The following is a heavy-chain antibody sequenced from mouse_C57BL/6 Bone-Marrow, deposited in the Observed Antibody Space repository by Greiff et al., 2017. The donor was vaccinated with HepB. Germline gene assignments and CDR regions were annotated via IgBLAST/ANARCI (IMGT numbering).Heavy chain of an antibody. J-gene: IGHJ3*01. CDR1: GFTFSSYA. D-gene: IGHD2-2*01. CDR3: ASPYGYDAAY. Sequence: EVKVEESGGGLVKPGGSLKLSCAASGFTFSSYAMSWVRQTPEKRLEWVATISDGGSYTDYPDNVKGRFTISRDNAKNNLYLQMSHLKSEDTAMYYCASPYGYDAAYWGQGTLVTVSA. CDR2: ISDGGSYT. V-gene: IGHV5-4*03.